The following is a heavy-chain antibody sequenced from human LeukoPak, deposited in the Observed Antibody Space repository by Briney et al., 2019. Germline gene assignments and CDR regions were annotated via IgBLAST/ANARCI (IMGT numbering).Heavy chain of an antibody. D-gene: IGHD2-2*01. V-gene: IGHV1-2*02. CDR1: GYTFTGYY. J-gene: IGHJ4*02. CDR3: ARSVVVVPAAISSY. CDR2: INPNSGGT. Sequence: ASVKVSCKASGYTFTGYYMHWVRQAPGQGLEWMGWINPNSGGTNYAQKFQGRVTMTRDTSISTAYMELSRLRSDDTAVCYCARSVVVVPAAISSYWGQGTLVTVSS.